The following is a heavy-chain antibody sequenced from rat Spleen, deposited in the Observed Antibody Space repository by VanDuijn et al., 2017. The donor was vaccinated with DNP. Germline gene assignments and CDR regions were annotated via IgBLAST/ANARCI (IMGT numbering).Heavy chain of an antibody. CDR1: GFSITSNY. J-gene: IGHJ4*01. CDR3: ARWPGYNPPYAMDA. CDR2: ISYSGST. Sequence: EVQLQESGPGLVKPSQSLSLTCSVTGFSITSNYWAWIRKLPGNKMEYLGHISYSGSTHYNPSLKSRISITRDTSKNQLFLQVNSVTTEDTATYYCARWPGYNPPYAMDAWGQGTSVTVSS. D-gene: IGHD1-4*01. V-gene: IGHV3-1*01.